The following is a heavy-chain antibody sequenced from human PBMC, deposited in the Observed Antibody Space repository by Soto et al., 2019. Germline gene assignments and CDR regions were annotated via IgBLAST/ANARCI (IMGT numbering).Heavy chain of an antibody. Sequence: GESLKISCKASGYSFTTYWIAWVRQMPGKGLEWMGIINPGDSDIRYSPSFQGQVTISTDNSISTAYLQWSSLKASDTAMYYCARHEQFYYYYYGMDVWGQGTAVTVSS. D-gene: IGHD4-4*01. CDR2: INPGDSDI. V-gene: IGHV5-51*01. CDR3: ARHEQFYYYYYGMDV. J-gene: IGHJ6*02. CDR1: GYSFTTYW.